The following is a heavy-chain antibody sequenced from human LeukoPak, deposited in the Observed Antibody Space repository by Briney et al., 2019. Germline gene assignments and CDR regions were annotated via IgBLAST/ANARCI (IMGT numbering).Heavy chain of an antibody. V-gene: IGHV4-34*01. Sequence: SETLSLTCAVYGGSFSGYYWSWIRQPPGKGLEWIGGINHSGSTNYNPSLKSRVTISVDTSKNQFSLKLSSVTAADTAVYYCARSGYSSLNWFDPWGQGTLVTVSS. CDR2: INHSGST. J-gene: IGHJ5*02. CDR3: ARSGYSSLNWFDP. CDR1: GGSFSGYY. D-gene: IGHD6-6*01.